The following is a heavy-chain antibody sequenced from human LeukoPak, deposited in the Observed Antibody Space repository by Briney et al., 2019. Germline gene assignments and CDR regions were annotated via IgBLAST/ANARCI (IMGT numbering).Heavy chain of an antibody. CDR1: GFTFSSYS. V-gene: IGHV3-69-1*01. Sequence: GGSLRLSCAVSGFTFSSYSMNWVRQAPGKGLEWVSSISSSSTIYYADSVKGRSTISRDNAKNSVYLQMNSLRDEDTAVYYCARGGYSSSSYFYYYMDVWGKGTTVTVSS. D-gene: IGHD6-6*01. J-gene: IGHJ6*03. CDR3: ARGGYSSSSYFYYYMDV. CDR2: ISSSSTI.